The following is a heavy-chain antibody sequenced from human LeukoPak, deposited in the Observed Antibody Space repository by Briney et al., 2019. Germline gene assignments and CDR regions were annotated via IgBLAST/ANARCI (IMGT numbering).Heavy chain of an antibody. D-gene: IGHD6-25*01. Sequence: GGSLRLSCAASGFTFSSYAMSWVRQAPGKGLEWVLAISFSGTNTYYADSVKGRFTISRDNLKNTLYLQMNSLGAEDTAVYFCAKEVKAATNWFDPWGQGTLVTVSS. CDR2: ISFSGTNT. CDR1: GFTFSSYA. CDR3: AKEVKAATNWFDP. J-gene: IGHJ5*02. V-gene: IGHV3-23*01.